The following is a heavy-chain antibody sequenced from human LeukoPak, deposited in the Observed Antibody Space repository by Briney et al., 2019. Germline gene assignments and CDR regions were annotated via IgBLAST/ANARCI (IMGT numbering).Heavy chain of an antibody. V-gene: IGHV3-48*01. CDR1: GFTFSSYS. Sequence: GGSLRLSCAASGFTFSSYSMNWVRQAPGKGLEWVSYISSSSSTIYYADSVKGRFTISRDNAKNSLYLQMNSLRAEDTAVYYCASHHCSSTSCPLGYWGQGTLVTVSS. D-gene: IGHD2-2*01. CDR3: ASHHCSSTSCPLGY. CDR2: ISSSSSTI. J-gene: IGHJ4*02.